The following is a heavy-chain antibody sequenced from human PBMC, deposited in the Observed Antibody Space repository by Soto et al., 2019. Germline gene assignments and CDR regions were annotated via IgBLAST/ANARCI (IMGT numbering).Heavy chain of an antibody. D-gene: IGHD3-9*01. CDR2: IIPIFGTA. Sequence: QVQLVQSGAEVKKPGSSVKVSCKASGGTFSSYAISWVRQAPGQGLESMGGIIPIFGTANYAQKFQGRVTITADESTSTAYMELSSLRSEDTAVYYCARVKRRTGRPQPPVYGMDVWGQGTTVTVSS. V-gene: IGHV1-69*01. CDR3: ARVKRRTGRPQPPVYGMDV. J-gene: IGHJ6*02. CDR1: GGTFSSYA.